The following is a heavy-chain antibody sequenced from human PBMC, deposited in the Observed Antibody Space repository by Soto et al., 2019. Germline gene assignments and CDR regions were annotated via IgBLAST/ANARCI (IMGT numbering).Heavy chain of an antibody. CDR3: ARPYSSSFDP. D-gene: IGHD6-13*01. Sequence: PSETLSLTCTVSGGSISSSSYYWGWIRQPPGKGLEWIGSIYYSGSTYYNPSLKSRVTISVDTSKNQLSLKLSSVTAADTAVYYCARPYSSSFDPWGQGTLVTVSS. V-gene: IGHV4-39*01. CDR2: IYYSGST. J-gene: IGHJ5*02. CDR1: GGSISSSSYY.